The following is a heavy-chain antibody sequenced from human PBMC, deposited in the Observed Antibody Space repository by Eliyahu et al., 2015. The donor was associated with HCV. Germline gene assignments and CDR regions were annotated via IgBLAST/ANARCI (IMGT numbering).Heavy chain of an antibody. CDR1: GGSFSGHY. CDR3: ARGGLLWFGDLYYAMDV. CDR2: INHSGSP. V-gene: IGHV4-34*01. Sequence: QVQLQQWGAGLLRPSETLSLTCXVYGGSFSGHYWNWIRQPPGKGLEWIGEINHSGSPNYNSSLRSRVTISQDTSKKHFSLKLTSVTAADTAVYFCARGGLLWFGDLYYAMDVWGQGTTVTVSS. D-gene: IGHD3-10*01. J-gene: IGHJ6*02.